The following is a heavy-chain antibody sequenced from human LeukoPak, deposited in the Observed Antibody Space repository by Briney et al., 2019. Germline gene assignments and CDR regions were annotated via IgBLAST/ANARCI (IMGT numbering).Heavy chain of an antibody. J-gene: IGHJ4*02. V-gene: IGHV1-69*04. CDR1: GGTFSSYA. Sequence: GASVKVSCKASGGTFSSYAISWVRQAPGQGLERMGRIIPILGIANYAQKFQGRVTITADKSTSTAYMELSSLRSEDTAVYYCASESLGEGYNSPFDYWGQGTLVTVSS. CDR3: ASESLGEGYNSPFDY. CDR2: IIPILGIA. D-gene: IGHD1-1*01.